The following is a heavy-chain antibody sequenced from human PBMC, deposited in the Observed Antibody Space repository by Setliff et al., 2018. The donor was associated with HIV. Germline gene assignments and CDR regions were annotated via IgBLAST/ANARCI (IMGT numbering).Heavy chain of an antibody. CDR3: ARAAAGNTGPFDL. V-gene: IGHV4-4*07. J-gene: IGHJ4*02. Sequence: SETLSLTCTVSDDSISSNYWSWIRQSAGKGLEWVGRIYTGGRTNYNPSLKSRVTISVDTSKNQFSLKLTSVTASDTAVYYCARAAAGNTGPFDLWGQGSPVTVSS. CDR2: IYTGGRT. D-gene: IGHD4-17*01. CDR1: DDSISSNY.